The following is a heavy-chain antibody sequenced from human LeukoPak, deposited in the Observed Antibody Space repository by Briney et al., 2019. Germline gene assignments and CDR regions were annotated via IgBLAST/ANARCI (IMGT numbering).Heavy chain of an antibody. CDR3: ARGDCSSTSCPPLDP. Sequence: ASVKVSCKASGGTFSSYAISWVRQAPGQGLEWMGGIIPIFGTANYAQKFQGRVTITADESTSTAYMELSSLRSEDTAVYYCARGDCSSTSCPPLDPWGRGTLVTVSS. D-gene: IGHD2-2*01. V-gene: IGHV1-69*13. CDR1: GGTFSSYA. J-gene: IGHJ5*02. CDR2: IIPIFGTA.